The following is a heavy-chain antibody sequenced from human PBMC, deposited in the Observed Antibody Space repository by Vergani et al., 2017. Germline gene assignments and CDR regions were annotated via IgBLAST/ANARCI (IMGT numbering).Heavy chain of an antibody. V-gene: IGHV3-21*01. D-gene: IGHD3-10*01. J-gene: IGHJ6*03. CDR1: GFTFSSYS. CDR3: ARDYCHYYGYYYYDMDV. Sequence: EVQLVESGGGLVKPGGSLRLSCAASGFTFSSYSMNWVRPAPGKGLEWFSSISSSSSYIYYADSVKGRFTISQDNAKNSLDRQINGMRSEDKTVYYCARDYCHYYGYYYYDMDVWGKGTTVTVSS. CDR2: ISSSSSYI.